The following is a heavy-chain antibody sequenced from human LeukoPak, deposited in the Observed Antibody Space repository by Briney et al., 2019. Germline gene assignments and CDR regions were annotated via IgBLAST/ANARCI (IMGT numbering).Heavy chain of an antibody. CDR1: GGSISSYY. CDR2: IYYSGST. V-gene: IGHV4-59*12. J-gene: IGHJ2*01. D-gene: IGHD6-19*01. CDR3: ASSARFGYSSGWYTYFDL. Sequence: SETLSLTCTVSGGSISSYYWSWIRQPPGKGLEWIGYIYYSGSTNYNPSLKSRVTISVDTSKNQFSLKLSSVTAADTAVYYCASSARFGYSSGWYTYFDLWGRGTLVTVSS.